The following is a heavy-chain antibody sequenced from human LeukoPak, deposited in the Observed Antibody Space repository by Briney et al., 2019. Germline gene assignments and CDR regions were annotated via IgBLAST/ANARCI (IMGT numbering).Heavy chain of an antibody. CDR2: ISAYNGNT. D-gene: IGHD3-22*01. CDR1: GYTFTSYG. J-gene: IGHJ4*02. CDR3: ARAGRPVYYYDSSGYYY. V-gene: IGHV1-18*01. Sequence: ASVKVSCKASGYTFTSYGISWVRQAPGQGPEWMGWISAYNGNTKYAQKLQGRVTMTTDTSTSTAYMELRSLRSDDTAVYYCARAGRPVYYYDSSGYYYWGQGTLVTVSS.